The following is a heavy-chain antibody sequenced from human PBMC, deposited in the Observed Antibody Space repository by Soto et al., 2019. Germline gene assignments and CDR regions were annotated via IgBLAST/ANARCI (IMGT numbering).Heavy chain of an antibody. CDR2: NSGSGGST. D-gene: IGHD3-22*01. CDR1: GFTFSSYA. V-gene: IGHV3-23*01. Sequence: EVQLLESGGGLVQPGGSLRLSCAASGFTFSSYAMSWVRQAPGKGLEWVSANSGSGGSTYYADSVKGRFTISRDNSKNTLYLQMNSLRAEDTAVYYCAKDPYSGYYWHDFDYWGQGTLVTVSS. CDR3: AKDPYSGYYWHDFDY. J-gene: IGHJ4*02.